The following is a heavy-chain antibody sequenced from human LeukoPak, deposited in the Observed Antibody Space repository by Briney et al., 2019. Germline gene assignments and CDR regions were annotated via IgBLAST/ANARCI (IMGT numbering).Heavy chain of an antibody. CDR1: GGSISSGGYS. CDR3: ARDSLAYCGGDCYPYWYFDL. J-gene: IGHJ2*01. D-gene: IGHD2-21*02. V-gene: IGHV4-30-2*01. CDR2: IYHSGST. Sequence: PSQTLSLTCAVSGGSISSGGYSWSWIRQPPGKGLEWIGYIYHSGSTYYNPSLKSRVTISVDRSKNQFSLKLSSVTAADTAVYYCARDSLAYCGGDCYPYWYFDLWGRGTLVTVSS.